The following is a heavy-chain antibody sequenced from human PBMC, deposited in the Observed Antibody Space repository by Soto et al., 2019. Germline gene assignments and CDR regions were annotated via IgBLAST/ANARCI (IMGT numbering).Heavy chain of an antibody. J-gene: IGHJ5*02. V-gene: IGHV1-8*01. Sequence: ASVKVSCKASRYTFISYDINWVRQATGQGLEWMGWMNPKSANTGYAQNFQGRVTMTRNTSISTAYMELSSLRSEDTAVYYCARENHAWGQGTLVTVSS. CDR1: RYTFISYD. CDR2: MNPKSANT. CDR3: ARENHA.